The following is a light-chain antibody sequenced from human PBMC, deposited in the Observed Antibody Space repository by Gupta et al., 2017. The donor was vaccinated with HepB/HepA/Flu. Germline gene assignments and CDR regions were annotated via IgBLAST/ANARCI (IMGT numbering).Light chain of an antibody. Sequence: DIQMTQSPSTLSASVGDRVTITCRASQSVNYWLAWYQQKPGKVPKLLISKASILESGVPSRFSGRGSGTEFTLTISSLQPDDFATYYCRQYNSHSHIFGQGTKVEIK. CDR2: KAS. V-gene: IGKV1-5*03. J-gene: IGKJ2*01. CDR3: RQYNSHSHI. CDR1: QSVNYW.